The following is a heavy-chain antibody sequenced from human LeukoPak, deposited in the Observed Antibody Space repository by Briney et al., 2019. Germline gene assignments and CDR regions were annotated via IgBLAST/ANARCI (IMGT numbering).Heavy chain of an antibody. D-gene: IGHD6-19*01. CDR2: INHSGST. J-gene: IGHJ3*02. CDR3: ARDGSSGWYYAFDI. Sequence: SETLSLTCAVYGGSFSGYYWSWISQPPGKGLEWIGEINHSGSTNYNPSLKSRVTISVDTSKNQFSLRLSSVTAADTAVYYCARDGSSGWYYAFDIWGQGTMVTVSS. V-gene: IGHV4-34*01. CDR1: GGSFSGYY.